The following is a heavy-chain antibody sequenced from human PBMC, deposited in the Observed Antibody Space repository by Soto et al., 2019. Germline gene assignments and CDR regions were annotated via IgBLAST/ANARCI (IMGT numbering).Heavy chain of an antibody. CDR1: GFTFSSYG. Sequence: GGSLRLSCAASGFTFSSYGMHWVRQAPGKGLEWVAVIWYDGSNKYYAESVKGRFTISRDNSKNTLYLQMNSLRAEDTAVYFCARDGITIFGVVLAAFDIWGQGTMVTVSS. CDR2: IWYDGSNK. CDR3: ARDGITIFGVVLAAFDI. J-gene: IGHJ3*02. V-gene: IGHV3-33*01. D-gene: IGHD3-3*01.